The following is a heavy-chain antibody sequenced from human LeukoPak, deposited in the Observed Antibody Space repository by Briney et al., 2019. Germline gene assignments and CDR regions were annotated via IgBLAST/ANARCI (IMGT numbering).Heavy chain of an antibody. CDR3: AKDASPNHYGGNSKLYYYGMDV. V-gene: IGHV3-23*01. CDR1: GFTFSSYA. J-gene: IGHJ6*02. CDR2: ISGSGGST. D-gene: IGHD4-23*01. Sequence: EGSLRLSCAASGFTFSSYAMSWVRQAPGKGLEWVSAISGSGGSTYYADSVKGRFTVSRDNSQNTLYLQMNSLRAEDTAVYYCAKDASPNHYGGNSKLYYYGMDVWGQGTTVTVSS.